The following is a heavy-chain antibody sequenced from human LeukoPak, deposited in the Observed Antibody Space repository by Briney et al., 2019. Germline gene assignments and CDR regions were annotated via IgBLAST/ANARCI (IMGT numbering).Heavy chain of an antibody. CDR2: FSCDGNKK. J-gene: IGHJ4*02. V-gene: IGHV3-30*03. CDR1: EFTFITYD. Sequence: GGSLRLSCAASEFTFITYDMHWVRQAPGKGLEWVAIFSCDGNKKYYADSVKGRFTISRDNSKNTLYLQMNSQIADDTAVYYCTRGYGSFDNWGQGTLVIVSS. CDR3: TRGYGSFDN. D-gene: IGHD3-10*01.